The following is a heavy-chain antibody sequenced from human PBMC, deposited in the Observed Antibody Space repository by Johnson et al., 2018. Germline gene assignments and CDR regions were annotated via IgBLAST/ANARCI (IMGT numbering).Heavy chain of an antibody. J-gene: IGHJ6*04. CDR3: AKDLQITMVRGVIMDV. CDR1: GFTFSSYA. CDR2: ISWNSGSI. V-gene: IGHV3-9*01. Sequence: EVQLVESGGGLVQPGGSLRLSCAASGFTFSSYAMSWVRQAPGNGLEWVSGISWNSGSIGYADSVKGRFTISRDHAKNSLYLQMNSLRAEDTALYYWAKDLQITMVRGVIMDVWGKGTTVTVSS. D-gene: IGHD3-10*01.